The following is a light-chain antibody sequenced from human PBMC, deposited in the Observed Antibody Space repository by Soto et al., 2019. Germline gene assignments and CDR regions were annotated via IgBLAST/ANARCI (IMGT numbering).Light chain of an antibody. CDR3: QRYNAYWA. CDR2: DAS. J-gene: IGKJ1*01. V-gene: IGKV1-5*01. CDR1: QSVSSW. Sequence: TQSPGTLSLSPGERATPSCRASQSVSSWLAWYQQKPGKAPKLLIYDASSLESGVPSRFSGSGSGTEFTLTISSLQPDDFATYYCQRYNAYWAFGPGTKVDNK.